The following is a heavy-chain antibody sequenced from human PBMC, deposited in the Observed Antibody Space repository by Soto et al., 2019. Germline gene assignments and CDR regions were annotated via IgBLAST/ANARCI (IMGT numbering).Heavy chain of an antibody. CDR1: GFTFTTYA. J-gene: IGHJ5*02. CDR3: AKDSNLITSGSNH. Sequence: EVQLLESGGGLIQPGGSLRLSCAASGFTFTTYAMRWVRQAPGKGLEWVSAIIASGDITDYADSVKGRFTVSRDSSKNTQYLQMSGLRAEDRAIYYCAKDSNLITSGSNHWGQGTLVTVSS. CDR2: IIASGDIT. V-gene: IGHV3-23*01. D-gene: IGHD3-10*01.